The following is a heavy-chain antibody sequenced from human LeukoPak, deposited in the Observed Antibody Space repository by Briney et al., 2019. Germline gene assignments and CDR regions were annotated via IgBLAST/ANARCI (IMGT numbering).Heavy chain of an antibody. D-gene: IGHD4-17*01. J-gene: IGHJ4*02. CDR2: IYYSGST. CDR1: GGSISSGGHY. V-gene: IGHV4-31*03. Sequence: PSQTLSLTCTVSGGSISSGGHYWSWIRQHPGKGLEWIGYIYYSGSTYYNPSLKSRVTISVDTSKNQFSLKLSSVTAADTAVYYCARGLSDYPSDYWGQGTLVTVSS. CDR3: ARGLSDYPSDY.